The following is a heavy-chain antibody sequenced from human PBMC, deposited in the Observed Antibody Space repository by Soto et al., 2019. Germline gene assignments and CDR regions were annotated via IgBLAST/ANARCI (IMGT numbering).Heavy chain of an antibody. CDR1: GYTFTSYD. CDR2: MNPNSGNT. D-gene: IGHD1-1*01. CDR3: ASKRTGTTSMDV. V-gene: IGHV1-8*01. J-gene: IGHJ6*02. Sequence: QGQLVQSGAEVKKPGASVKVSCKASGYTFTSYDINWVRQATGQGLEWMGWMNPNSGNTGYAQKFQGRVTMTRNTSISTAYMEMSSLRSEGTAVYYCASKRTGTTSMDVWGQGTKVTVSS.